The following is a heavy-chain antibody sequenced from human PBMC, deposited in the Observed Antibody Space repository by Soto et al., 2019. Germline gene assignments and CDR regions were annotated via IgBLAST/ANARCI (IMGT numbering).Heavy chain of an antibody. D-gene: IGHD5-18*01. CDR3: ASGGGYRYGYESAGVKLAY. CDR2: IYSGGST. V-gene: IGHV3-53*02. CDR1: GFTVSSDY. Sequence: EVQLVETGGGLIQPGGSLRLSCAASGFTVSSDYMSWVRQAPGKGLEWVSVIYSGGSTYYADSVKGRFTISRDNSKNTLYLQMNSLRGEETAVYYCASGGGYRYGYESAGVKLAYWGRGTVVTVSS. J-gene: IGHJ4*02.